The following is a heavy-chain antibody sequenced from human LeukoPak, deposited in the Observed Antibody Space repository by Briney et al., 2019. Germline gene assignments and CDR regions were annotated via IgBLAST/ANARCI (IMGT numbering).Heavy chain of an antibody. J-gene: IGHJ4*02. CDR1: GGSISSSNW. D-gene: IGHD3-22*01. CDR2: IYHSGST. CDR3: AREYYYDGSGHFDY. V-gene: IGHV4-4*02. Sequence: SETLSLTCAVSGGSISSSNWWSWVRQPPGKGLEWIGEIYHSGSTNYNPSLKSRVTISVDKSKNQFSLKLSSVTAADTAVYYCAREYYYDGSGHFDYWGQGTLVTVSS.